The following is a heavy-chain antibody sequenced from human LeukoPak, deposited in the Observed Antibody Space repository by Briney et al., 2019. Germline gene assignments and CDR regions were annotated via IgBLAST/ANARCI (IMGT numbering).Heavy chain of an antibody. J-gene: IGHJ3*01. CDR1: GFTFSSYE. CDR2: ISSSGSTI. V-gene: IGHV3-48*03. Sequence: GGSLRLSCAASGFTFSSYEMNWVRQAPGKGLEWVSYISSSGSTIYYADSVKGRFTISRDNAKNSLYLQMNSLRAEDTAVYYCARATSLITMIVVVTHAFDVWGQGTMVTVSS. D-gene: IGHD3-22*01. CDR3: ARATSLITMIVVVTHAFDV.